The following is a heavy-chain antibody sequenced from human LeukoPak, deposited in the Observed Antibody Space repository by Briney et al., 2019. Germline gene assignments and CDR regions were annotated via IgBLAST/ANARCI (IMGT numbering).Heavy chain of an antibody. Sequence: GGSLRLSCAVSGFTFSSYAMNWVRQAPGKGLEWVSAISGSGVNTDHADSVKGRSTISRDNSKNTLYLQMNSLRVEDTAVYYCAKSFGPVIAAAGTGADWGQGTLVTVSS. CDR3: AKSFGPVIAAAGTGAD. CDR1: GFTFSSYA. CDR2: ISGSGVNT. V-gene: IGHV3-23*01. J-gene: IGHJ4*02. D-gene: IGHD6-13*01.